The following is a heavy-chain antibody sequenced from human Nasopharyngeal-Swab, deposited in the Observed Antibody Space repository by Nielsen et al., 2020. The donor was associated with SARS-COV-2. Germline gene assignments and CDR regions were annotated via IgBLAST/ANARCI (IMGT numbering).Heavy chain of an antibody. CDR3: ARLAGTNWFDP. D-gene: IGHD6-13*01. V-gene: IGHV4-39*01. CDR2: IYYSGST. CDR1: GGSISSSSYY. Sequence: SCTVSGGSISSSSYYWGWIRQPPGKGLEWIGSIYYSGSTYYNPSLKSRVTISVGTSKNQFSLKLSSVTAADTAVYYCARLAGTNWFDPWGQGTLVTVSS. J-gene: IGHJ5*02.